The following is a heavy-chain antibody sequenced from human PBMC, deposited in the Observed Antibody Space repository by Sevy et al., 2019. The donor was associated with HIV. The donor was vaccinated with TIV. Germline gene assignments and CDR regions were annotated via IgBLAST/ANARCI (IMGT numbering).Heavy chain of an antibody. CDR2: ISYSGSS. J-gene: IGHJ3*01. CDR1: GGSINTIAYY. V-gene: IGHV4-39*01. CDR3: TAIYYCVRHLFHDCAWGSHRYRDAFDL. D-gene: IGHD3-16*02. Sequence: SETLSLTCTVSGGSINTIAYYWGWVRQPPGKGLEWIGSISYSGSSYYNPSLKSRDTISVDTSKNQFSLNLSSVTAADTGTAADTAIYYCVRHLFHDCAWGSHRYRDAFDLWGQGTLVTVSS.